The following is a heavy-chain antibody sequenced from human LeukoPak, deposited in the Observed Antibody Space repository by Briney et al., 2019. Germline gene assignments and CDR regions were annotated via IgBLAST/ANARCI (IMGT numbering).Heavy chain of an antibody. D-gene: IGHD6-19*01. CDR3: ARSLAVGGTRAY. Sequence: ASVKVSCKASGYTFTGYYIHWVRQAAGQGLEWMGWMNPLSGNTGYAQKFQGRVTMTRNTSIDTAYLDLSSLRSEDTAVYYCARSLAVGGTRAYWGQGTLVTVSS. J-gene: IGHJ4*02. CDR1: GYTFTGYY. V-gene: IGHV1-8*02. CDR2: MNPLSGNT.